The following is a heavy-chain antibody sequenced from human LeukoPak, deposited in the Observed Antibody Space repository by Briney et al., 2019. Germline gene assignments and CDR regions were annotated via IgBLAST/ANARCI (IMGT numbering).Heavy chain of an antibody. D-gene: IGHD3-16*01. CDR2: IWYDGSNK. V-gene: IGHV3-33*06. Sequence: PGRSLRLSCAASGFTFSSYGMHWVRQAPGKGLEWVAVIWYDGSNKYYADSVRGRFTISRDNSKNTMYLQMNSLRAEDTAVYYCAKGGVVDEFDPWGQGTLVTVSS. CDR1: GFTFSSYG. CDR3: AKGGVVDEFDP. J-gene: IGHJ5*02.